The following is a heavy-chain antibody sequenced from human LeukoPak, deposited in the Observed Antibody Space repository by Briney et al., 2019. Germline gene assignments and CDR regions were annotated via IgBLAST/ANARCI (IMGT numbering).Heavy chain of an antibody. CDR1: GGSISSSNW. CDR2: IYHSGST. J-gene: IGHJ4*02. Sequence: PSETLSLTCAVSGGSISSSNWRSWVRQPPGKGLEWIGEIYHSGSTNYNPSLKSRVTISVDKSKNQFSLKLSSVTAADTAVYYCASKLYGEARTFDYWGQGTLATVSS. CDR3: ASKLYGEARTFDY. V-gene: IGHV4-4*02. D-gene: IGHD4-17*01.